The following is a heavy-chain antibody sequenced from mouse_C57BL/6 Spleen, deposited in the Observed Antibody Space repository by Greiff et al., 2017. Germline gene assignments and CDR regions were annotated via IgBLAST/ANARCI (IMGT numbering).Heavy chain of an antibody. J-gene: IGHJ4*01. CDR3: AIGTVITTDYAMDY. CDR1: GYNIKNHY. V-gene: IGHV14-3*01. CDR2: IVPANGNT. D-gene: IGHD1-1*01. Sequence: EVQLQQSVAELVRPGASVKLSCTASGYNIKNHYMHWVKQRPEQGLEWIGRIVPANGNTKYAQKFQGKATITADTSSNTAYLQLSSLTSEDTAIYDCAIGTVITTDYAMDYWGQGTSVTVAS.